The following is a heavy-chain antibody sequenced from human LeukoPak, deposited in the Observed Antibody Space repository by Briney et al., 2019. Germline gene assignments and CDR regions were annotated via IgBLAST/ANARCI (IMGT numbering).Heavy chain of an antibody. CDR2: TYYRSTWYN. Sequence: SQTLSLTCAISGDSVSSNSVTWNWIRQSPSRGLEWLGRTYYRSTWYNDYAVSVRGRITVNPDTSKNQFSLHLNSVTPEDTAVYYCARRLTQYNCFDPWGQGILVTVSS. V-gene: IGHV6-1*01. D-gene: IGHD2-21*02. CDR1: GDSVSSNSVT. CDR3: ARRLTQYNCFDP. J-gene: IGHJ5*02.